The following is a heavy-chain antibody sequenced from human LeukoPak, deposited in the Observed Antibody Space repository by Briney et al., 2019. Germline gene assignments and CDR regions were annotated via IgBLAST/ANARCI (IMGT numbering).Heavy chain of an antibody. Sequence: PSETLSLTCTVSGGSISSYYWSWIRQPPGKGLEWIGYIYYSGSTNYNPSLKSRVTISVDTSKNQFSLKLSSVTAADTAVYYCASGIAAAYYYYMDVWGKGTTVTISS. D-gene: IGHD6-13*01. J-gene: IGHJ6*03. V-gene: IGHV4-59*01. CDR3: ASGIAAAYYYYMDV. CDR1: GGSISSYY. CDR2: IYYSGST.